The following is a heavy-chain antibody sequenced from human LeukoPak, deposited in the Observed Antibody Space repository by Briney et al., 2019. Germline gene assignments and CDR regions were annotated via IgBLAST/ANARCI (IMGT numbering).Heavy chain of an antibody. CDR1: GSSVSDYS. D-gene: IGHD3-16*01. CDR3: TRERRGSYYAFES. J-gene: IGHJ4*02. Sequence: GGSLRLSCAASGSSVSDYSISWIRQSPGKGPEWISYVMSGRGSTNYADSVKGRFTISGDNAKNSVALQLDGLRADDTAVYFCTRERRGSYYAFESWGQGTLVTVSS. V-gene: IGHV3-11*05. CDR2: VMSGRGST.